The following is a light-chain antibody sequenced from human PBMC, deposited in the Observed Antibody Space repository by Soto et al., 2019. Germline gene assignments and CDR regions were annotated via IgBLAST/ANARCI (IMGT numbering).Light chain of an antibody. CDR3: QQYGALPPT. J-gene: IGKJ1*01. V-gene: IGKV3-20*01. CDR1: QSVSSSY. CDR2: GAS. Sequence: EIVLTQSPGTLSLAPGERATRSCRASQSVSSSYLAWYQQKPGQAPRLLIYGASSRATGIPDRFSGSGSGTDFTLTISRLEPEDFAVYHCQQYGALPPTFGQGTKVDIK.